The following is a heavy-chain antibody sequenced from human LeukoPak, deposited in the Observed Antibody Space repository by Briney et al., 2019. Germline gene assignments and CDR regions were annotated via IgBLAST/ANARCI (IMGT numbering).Heavy chain of an antibody. V-gene: IGHV3-30*02. CDR1: GSTFSNSG. J-gene: IGHJ4*02. CDR2: IQYNGNNK. D-gene: IGHD6-19*01. Sequence: GGSLRLSCTASGSTFSNSGMHWVRQAPGEGLEWVAFIQYNGNNKYYVDSVNGRFTISRDNSKNALYLQMNSLRAEDTALYYCAKDAGLTVAGRLFDYWGQGTLVTVSS. CDR3: AKDAGLTVAGRLFDY.